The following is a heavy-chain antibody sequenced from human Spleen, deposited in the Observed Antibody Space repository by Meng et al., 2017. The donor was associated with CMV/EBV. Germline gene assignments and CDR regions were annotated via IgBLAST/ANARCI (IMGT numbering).Heavy chain of an antibody. CDR2: IDQDGSEK. CDR3: ARDRQMGTGWYDRKSYYFDL. J-gene: IGHJ4*02. CDR1: GFTFRTYW. Sequence: GESLKISCVASGFTFRTYWMNWVRQAPGKGLEWVANIDQDGSEKYYVDSMKGRFTISRDNAKNSMYLQMNSLSAEDTAIYYCARDRQMGTGWYDRKSYYFDLWGLGTQVTVSS. V-gene: IGHV3-7*01. D-gene: IGHD6-19*01.